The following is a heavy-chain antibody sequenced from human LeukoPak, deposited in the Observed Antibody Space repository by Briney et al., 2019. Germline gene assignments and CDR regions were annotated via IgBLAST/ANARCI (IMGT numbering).Heavy chain of an antibody. CDR3: ARGPVIRFDY. J-gene: IGHJ4*02. D-gene: IGHD3-10*01. Sequence: SETLSLTCAVYGGSFSGYYWSWIRQPPGKELEWIGEINHSGSTNYNPSLKSRVTISVDTSKNQFSLKLSSVTAADTAVYYCARGPVIRFDYWGQGTLVTVSS. V-gene: IGHV4-34*01. CDR2: INHSGST. CDR1: GGSFSGYY.